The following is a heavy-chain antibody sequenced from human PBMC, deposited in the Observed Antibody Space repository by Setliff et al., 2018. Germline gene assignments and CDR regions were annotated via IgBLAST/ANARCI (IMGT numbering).Heavy chain of an antibody. CDR1: GDPFNAYG. J-gene: IGHJ5*02. CDR3: ARAPWGDDYDSLYTWFDP. Sequence: ASVKVSCKASGDPFNAYGVSWVRQAPGQGLEWMGAIIPVLGMTDYAQKFQGRLTITADQSTTTVYMELSSLRFDDTALYYCARAPWGDDYDSLYTWFDPWGQGSLVTVSS. CDR2: IIPVLGMT. D-gene: IGHD3-22*01. V-gene: IGHV1-69*10.